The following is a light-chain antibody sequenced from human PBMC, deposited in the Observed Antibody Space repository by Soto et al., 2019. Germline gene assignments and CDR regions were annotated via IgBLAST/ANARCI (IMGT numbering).Light chain of an antibody. CDR3: CSYTTSNTRQIV. CDR2: DVT. V-gene: IGLV2-14*01. J-gene: IGLJ1*01. CDR1: SSDVGGYNY. Sequence: QSVLTQPASVSGSPGQSITISCTGTSSDVGGYNYVSWYQQQPGKAPKFMIYDVTNRPSGVSNRFSGSKSGNTASLTNSGLQAEDEADYYCCSYTTSNTRQIVFGTGTKLTVL.